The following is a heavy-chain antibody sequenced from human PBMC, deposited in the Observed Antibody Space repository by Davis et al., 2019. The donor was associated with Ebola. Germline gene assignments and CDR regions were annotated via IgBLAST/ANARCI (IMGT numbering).Heavy chain of an antibody. CDR3: AKGVVPAAALYYYGMDV. J-gene: IGHJ6*02. D-gene: IGHD2-2*01. CDR2: ISSSSSYI. Sequence: WGSLRLSCAASGFTFSSYSMNWVRQAPGKGLEWVSSISSSSSYIYYADSVKGRFTISRDNAKNSLYLQMNSLRAEDTAVYYCAKGVVPAAALYYYGMDVWGQGTTVTVSS. CDR1: GFTFSSYS. V-gene: IGHV3-21*01.